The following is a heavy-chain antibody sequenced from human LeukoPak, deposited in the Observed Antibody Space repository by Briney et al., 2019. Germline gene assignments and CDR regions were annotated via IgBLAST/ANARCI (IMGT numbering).Heavy chain of an antibody. D-gene: IGHD6-6*01. Sequence: GGSLRLSCAASGFTFGNYWMSWVRQAPGKGLEWVANIKQDGSDKYYVDSATGRFIISRDNANNSLYLQMNSLRAEDTAVYYCARWATSFDLWGQGTLVTVSS. CDR3: ARWATSFDL. CDR2: IKQDGSDK. V-gene: IGHV3-7*01. J-gene: IGHJ4*02. CDR1: GFTFGNYW.